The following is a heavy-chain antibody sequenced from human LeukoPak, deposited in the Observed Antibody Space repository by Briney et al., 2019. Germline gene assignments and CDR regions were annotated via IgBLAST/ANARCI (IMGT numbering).Heavy chain of an antibody. CDR2: ISWNSRSI. CDR1: GFTFDDYA. Sequence: GRSLRLSCAASGFTFDDYAMHWVRQAPGKGLEWVSGISWNSRSIGYADSVKGRFTISRDNAKNSLYLQMNSLRAEDTALYYCAKDTSYDGFFDYWGQGTLVTVSS. D-gene: IGHD3-22*01. J-gene: IGHJ4*02. CDR3: AKDTSYDGFFDY. V-gene: IGHV3-9*01.